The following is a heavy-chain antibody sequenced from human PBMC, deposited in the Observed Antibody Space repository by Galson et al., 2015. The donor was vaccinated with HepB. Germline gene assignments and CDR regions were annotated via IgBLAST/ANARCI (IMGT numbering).Heavy chain of an antibody. V-gene: IGHV3-23*01. CDR1: GFRFNNYA. J-gene: IGHJ4*02. D-gene: IGHD3-22*01. Sequence: SLRLSCAASGFRFNNYAMSWVRRAPGKGLEWVSWMSGSGGSTYYVDSVKGRFTISRDNSKNTLWLQMNSLRVENTAVYYCAKNPYYASNGYYSFGYWGRGTLVTVSS. CDR2: MSGSGGST. CDR3: AKNPYYASNGYYSFGY.